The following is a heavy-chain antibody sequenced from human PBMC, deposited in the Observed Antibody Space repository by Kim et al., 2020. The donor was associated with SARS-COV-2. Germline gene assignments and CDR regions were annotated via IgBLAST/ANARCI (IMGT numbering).Heavy chain of an antibody. V-gene: IGHV3-23*01. Sequence: GGSLRLSCAASGFTFSSYAMSWVRQAPGKGLEWVSAISGSGGSTYYADSVKGRFTISRDNSKNTLYLQMNSLRAEDTAVYYCATFYYYDSSGYYLPFDYWGQGTLVTVSS. CDR1: GFTFSSYA. CDR2: ISGSGGST. CDR3: ATFYYYDSSGYYLPFDY. J-gene: IGHJ4*02. D-gene: IGHD3-22*01.